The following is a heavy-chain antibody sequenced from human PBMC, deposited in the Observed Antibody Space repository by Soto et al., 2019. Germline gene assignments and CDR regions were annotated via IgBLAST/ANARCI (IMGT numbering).Heavy chain of an antibody. Sequence: ASVKVSCKASGYTFTSHGISWVRQAPGQGLEWMGWISAYNGNTNYAQKPQGRVTMTTDTSTSTAYMELRSLRSDDTAVYYCARDLGYCSSTSCPRPDYWGQGTLVTVSS. D-gene: IGHD2-2*01. CDR1: GYTFTSHG. CDR2: ISAYNGNT. V-gene: IGHV1-18*01. CDR3: ARDLGYCSSTSCPRPDY. J-gene: IGHJ4*02.